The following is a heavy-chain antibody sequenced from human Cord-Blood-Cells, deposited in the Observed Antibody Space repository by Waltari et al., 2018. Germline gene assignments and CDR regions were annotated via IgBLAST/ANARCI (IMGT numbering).Heavy chain of an antibody. CDR1: GYTFTSYD. J-gene: IGHJ3*02. CDR3: ARDYSNYFAFDI. Sequence: QVQLVQSGAEVKKPGASVKVSCTASGYTFTSYDINWVRQATGQGLEWMGWMNPYRGNPGYAQKFQGRVTMTRNTSISTAYMELSSLRSEDTAVYYCARDYSNYFAFDIWGQGTMVTVSS. D-gene: IGHD4-4*01. V-gene: IGHV1-8*01. CDR2: MNPYRGNP.